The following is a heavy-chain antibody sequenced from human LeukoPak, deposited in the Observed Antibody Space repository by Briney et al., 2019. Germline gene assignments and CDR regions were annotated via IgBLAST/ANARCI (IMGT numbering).Heavy chain of an antibody. CDR1: GGSISSYY. V-gene: IGHV4-59*01. CDR2: IYYSGST. Sequence: SETLSLTCTVSGGSISSYYWSWIRQPPGKGLEWIGYIYYSGSTNYNPSLKSRVTILVDTSKNQFSLKLSSVTAADTAVYYCARDGGSSIAYYYYYYMDVWGKGTTVTVSS. CDR3: ARDGGSSIAYYYYYYMDV. D-gene: IGHD6-6*01. J-gene: IGHJ6*03.